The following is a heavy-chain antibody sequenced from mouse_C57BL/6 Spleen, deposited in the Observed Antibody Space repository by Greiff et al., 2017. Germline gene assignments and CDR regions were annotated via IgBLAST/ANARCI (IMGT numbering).Heavy chain of an antibody. Sequence: VQLQQPGAELVKPGASVKLSCKASGYTFTSYWMHWVKQRPGQGLEWIGMIYPNSGSTNYNEKFKSKATLTVDKSSSTAYMQLSSLTSEDSAVYYCARVYDGYSLFAYWGQGTLVTVSA. V-gene: IGHV1-64*01. J-gene: IGHJ3*01. D-gene: IGHD2-3*01. CDR1: GYTFTSYW. CDR3: ARVYDGYSLFAY. CDR2: IYPNSGST.